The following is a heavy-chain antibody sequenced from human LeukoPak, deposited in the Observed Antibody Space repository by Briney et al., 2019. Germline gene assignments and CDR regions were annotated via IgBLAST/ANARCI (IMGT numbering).Heavy chain of an antibody. CDR1: GGSFSGYY. J-gene: IGHJ6*03. D-gene: IGHD3-22*01. CDR2: INHSGST. CDR3: AGGRYYYDSSTRSYYYYYMDV. Sequence: SSETLSLTCAVYGGSFSGYYWSWIRQPPGKGLEWIGEINHSGSTNYNPSLKSRVTISVDTSKNQFSLKLSSVTAADTAVYYCAGGRYYYDSSTRSYYYYYMDVWGKGTTVTVSS. V-gene: IGHV4-34*01.